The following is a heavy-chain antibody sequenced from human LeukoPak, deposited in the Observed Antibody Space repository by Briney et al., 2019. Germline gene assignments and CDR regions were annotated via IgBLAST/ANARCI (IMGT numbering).Heavy chain of an antibody. CDR2: MYYSGST. D-gene: IGHD3-22*01. CDR3: ARTPIYYYDNSGYYN. CDR1: GGSISSSTYY. Sequence: SETLSLTCTVSGGSISSSTYYWGWIRQPPGMGLEWVGSMYYSGSTYYNPSLKSRVTISVDTSKNQFSLKLSSVTAADTAVYFCARTPIYYYDNSGYYNWGQGTLVTVSS. J-gene: IGHJ4*02. V-gene: IGHV4-39*07.